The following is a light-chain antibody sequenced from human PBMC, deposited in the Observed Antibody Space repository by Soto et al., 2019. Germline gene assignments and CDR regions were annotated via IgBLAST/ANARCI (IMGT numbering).Light chain of an antibody. J-gene: IGKJ4*02. Sequence: EIVWTQSPGTLSLSPGERATLSCRASQSVSSSYLDWYQQKPGQAPRLLIYGASSRDTGIQDRFSGSGSGTDFPLTISRLEPEEFAVYYCQQYGISPPVTFGGGTKVELK. CDR2: GAS. CDR1: QSVSSSY. V-gene: IGKV3-20*01. CDR3: QQYGISPPVT.